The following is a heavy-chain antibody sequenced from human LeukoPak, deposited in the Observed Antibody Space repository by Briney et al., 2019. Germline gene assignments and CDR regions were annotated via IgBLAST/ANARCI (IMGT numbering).Heavy chain of an antibody. Sequence: GGSLRLSCAASGFTFSSYAMSWVRQASGKGLEWVSAISGTGGSTHYADSVKGRFTISRDNSKNTVYLQMNSPRAEDTAVYYCAKVQGGPYFDSSAHFFDYWGQGTRVTVSS. CDR3: AKVQGGPYFDSSAHFFDY. CDR2: ISGTGGST. V-gene: IGHV3-23*01. CDR1: GFTFSSYA. D-gene: IGHD3-22*01. J-gene: IGHJ4*02.